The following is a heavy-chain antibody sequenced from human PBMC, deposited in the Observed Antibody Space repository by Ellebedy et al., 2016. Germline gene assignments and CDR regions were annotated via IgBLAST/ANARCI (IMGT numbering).Heavy chain of an antibody. CDR3: ARAPIIVVVVAATGWFDP. V-gene: IGHV4-30-4*01. D-gene: IGHD2-15*01. J-gene: IGHJ5*02. Sequence: LRLXXTVSGGSISSGDYYWSWIRQPPGKGLEWIGYIYYSGSTYYNPSLKSRVTISVDTSKNQFSLKLSSVTAADTAVYYCARAPIIVVVVAATGWFDPWGQGTLVTVSS. CDR2: IYYSGST. CDR1: GGSISSGDYY.